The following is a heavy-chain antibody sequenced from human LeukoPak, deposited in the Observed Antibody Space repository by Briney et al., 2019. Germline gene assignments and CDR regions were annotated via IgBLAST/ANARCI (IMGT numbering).Heavy chain of an antibody. D-gene: IGHD3-22*01. CDR1: GYTFTGYY. Sequence: GASVKVSCKASGYTFTGYYMHWVRQAPGQGLEWMGWINPNSGGTNYAQKFQGWVTMTRDTSISTAYMELSRLRSDDTAVYYCARGIYDSSGYYYFGYWGQGTLVTVSS. V-gene: IGHV1-2*04. CDR3: ARGIYDSSGYYYFGY. CDR2: INPNSGGT. J-gene: IGHJ4*02.